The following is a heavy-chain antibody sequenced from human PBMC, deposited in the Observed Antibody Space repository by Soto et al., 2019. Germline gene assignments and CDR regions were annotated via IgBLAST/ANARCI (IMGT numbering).Heavy chain of an antibody. V-gene: IGHV3-21*01. CDR2: ISSSSSYI. J-gene: IGHJ4*02. Sequence: GGSLRLSCAASGFTFSSYSMNWVRQAPGKGLEWVSSISSSSSYIYYADSVKGRFTISRDNAKNSLYLQMNSLRAEDTAVYYCARVMGIAVAGPGYWGQGTLVTVS. CDR1: GFTFSSYS. CDR3: ARVMGIAVAGPGY. D-gene: IGHD6-19*01.